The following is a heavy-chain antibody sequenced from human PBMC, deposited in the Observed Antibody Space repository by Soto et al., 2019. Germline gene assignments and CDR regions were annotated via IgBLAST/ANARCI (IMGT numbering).Heavy chain of an antibody. Sequence: GGSLRLSCAASGFTFSSYSMNWVRQAPGKGLEWVSSISSSSSYIYYADSVKGRFTISRDNAKNSLYLQMNSLRAEDTAVYYCAREGGSYYGMDVWGQGTTVTVSS. CDR1: GFTFSSYS. CDR2: ISSSSSYI. J-gene: IGHJ6*02. CDR3: AREGGSYYGMDV. V-gene: IGHV3-21*01. D-gene: IGHD3-10*01.